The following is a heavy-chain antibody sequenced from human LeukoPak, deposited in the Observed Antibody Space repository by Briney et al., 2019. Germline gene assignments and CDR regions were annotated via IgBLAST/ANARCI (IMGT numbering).Heavy chain of an antibody. D-gene: IGHD3-3*01. CDR2: IGGSGRGT. CDR3: AKDGTIFGVPPACYFDY. CDR1: GFIFSSYA. J-gene: IGHJ4*02. V-gene: IGHV3-23*01. Sequence: PGGSLRLSCAASGFIFSSYAMGWVRQAPGKGLEWVSAIGGSGRGTYYADSVKGRFTISRDNSKNTLYLQMNSLRAEDTAVYYCAKDGTIFGVPPACYFDYWGQGTLVTVSS.